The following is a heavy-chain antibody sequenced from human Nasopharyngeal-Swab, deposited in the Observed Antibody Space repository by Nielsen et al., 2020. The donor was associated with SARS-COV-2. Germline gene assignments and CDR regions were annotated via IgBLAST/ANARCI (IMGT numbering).Heavy chain of an antibody. CDR3: ARGYSTSGTN. Sequence: GESLKISCGASGFTFSTYWVHWVRQVPGKGLVWVSRISADGSSTGYAESVRGRFTISRDNAKDTLYLQMNSLRVEDTAVYYCARGYSTSGTNWGQGTLVTVTS. CDR2: ISADGSST. CDR1: GFTFSTYW. J-gene: IGHJ4*02. D-gene: IGHD6-13*01. V-gene: IGHV3-74*01.